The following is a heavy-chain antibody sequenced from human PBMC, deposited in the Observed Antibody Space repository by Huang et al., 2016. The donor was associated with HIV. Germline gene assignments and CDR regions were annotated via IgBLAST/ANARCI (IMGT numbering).Heavy chain of an antibody. J-gene: IGHJ5*02. D-gene: IGHD1-1*01. CDR2: IIPIFGTP. CDR3: VRDRKYDNAWYWFDP. CDR1: GGTFSSYA. Sequence: QVQLVQSGAEVKKPGSSVRVSCEASGGTFSSYAINWVRQAPGQGLEWRGGIIPIFGTPNYAQKFQGRVTITADESTSTAYMELSSLRSDDTAVYYCVRDRKYDNAWYWFDPWGQGTLVTVSS. V-gene: IGHV1-69*01.